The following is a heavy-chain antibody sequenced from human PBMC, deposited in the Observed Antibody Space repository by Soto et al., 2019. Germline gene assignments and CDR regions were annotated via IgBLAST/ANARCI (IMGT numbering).Heavy chain of an antibody. D-gene: IGHD3-16*01. Sequence: VQLVESGGGLIQAGGSLRLSCAVSGFTVSNNFMMWVRQAPGKGLEWVSLIYSGGSISYADSVKGRCTISRDGSMNMLYLQMNSLTAEATAVYYCAGDGDGRGGSPHWGQVTMVTVSS. V-gene: IGHV3-53*02. CDR1: GFTVSNNF. CDR3: AGDGDGRGGSPH. CDR2: IYSGGSI. J-gene: IGHJ4*02.